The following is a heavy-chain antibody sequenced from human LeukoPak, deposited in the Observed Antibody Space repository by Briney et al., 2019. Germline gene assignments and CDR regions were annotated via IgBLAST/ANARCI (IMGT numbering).Heavy chain of an antibody. Sequence: GGSLRLSCAASGFTFSSYSMNWVRQAPGKGLEWVSSISSSSSYIYYADSVKGRFTITRDNAKNSLYLQMNSLRAEDTAVYYCARDHCSGGSCYPEGWLVWGQGTQVTVSS. CDR2: ISSSSSYI. CDR3: ARDHCSGGSCYPEGWLV. D-gene: IGHD2-15*01. V-gene: IGHV3-21*01. CDR1: GFTFSSYS. J-gene: IGHJ4*02.